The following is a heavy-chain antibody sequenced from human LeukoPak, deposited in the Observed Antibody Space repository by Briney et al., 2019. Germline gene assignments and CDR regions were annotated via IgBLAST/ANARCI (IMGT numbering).Heavy chain of an antibody. V-gene: IGHV3-23*01. CDR3: AKHRDNGDSSGYHDFDF. CDR2: ISGTGGTT. CDR1: GFTSSTYG. J-gene: IGHJ4*02. Sequence: AGGSLRLSCAASGFTSSTYGMSWVRQAPGKGLEWVSAISGTGGTTYYADSVKGRFTISRDNSKNTLYLQMNSLRAEDTAVYYCAKHRDNGDSSGYHDFDFWGQGTLVIVSS. D-gene: IGHD3-22*01.